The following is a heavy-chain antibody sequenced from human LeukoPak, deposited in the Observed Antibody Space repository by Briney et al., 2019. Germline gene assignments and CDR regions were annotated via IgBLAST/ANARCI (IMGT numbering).Heavy chain of an antibody. J-gene: IGHJ4*02. D-gene: IGHD1-14*01. V-gene: IGHV4-61*02. CDR2: IYTSGRT. Sequence: PSETLSLTCTVSGGSISAGSYYWSWIRQPAGKGLEWIGRIYTSGRTDYNASLKSRVTISVDTSKNQFSLKLSSVTAADTAVYYCARGPSARTWGQGTLVTVSS. CDR3: ARGPSART. CDR1: GGSISAGSYY.